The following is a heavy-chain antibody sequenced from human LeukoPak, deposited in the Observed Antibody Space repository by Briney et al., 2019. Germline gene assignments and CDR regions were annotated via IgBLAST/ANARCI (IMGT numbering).Heavy chain of an antibody. CDR1: GYPFVSYV. CDR2: INPDNGNA. Sequence: ASVKVSCKASGYPFVSYVIHWVRQAPGQRLEWMGWINPDNGNAEYSQKFQGRVTITREPSATTAYMELSSLRSEDMAVYYCAKDRGGTGDFDYWGLGTLVTVSS. V-gene: IGHV1-3*01. J-gene: IGHJ4*02. D-gene: IGHD3-10*01. CDR3: AKDRGGTGDFDY.